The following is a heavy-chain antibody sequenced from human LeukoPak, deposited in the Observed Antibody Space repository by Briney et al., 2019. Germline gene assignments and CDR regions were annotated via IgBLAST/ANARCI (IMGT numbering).Heavy chain of an antibody. CDR3: ASSPNLSEQH. CDR1: GFTFSSYE. D-gene: IGHD3-16*02. CDR2: ISSSGSTI. J-gene: IGHJ1*01. V-gene: IGHV3-48*03. Sequence: PGGSLRLSCAASGFTFSSYEMNWVRQAPGKGLEWVSYISSSGSTIYYADSVKGRFTISRDNAKNSLYLQMNSLRAEDTAVYYCASSPNLSEQHWGQGTLVTVSS.